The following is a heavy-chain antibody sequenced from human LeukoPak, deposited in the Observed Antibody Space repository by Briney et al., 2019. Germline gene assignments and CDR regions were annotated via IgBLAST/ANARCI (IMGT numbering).Heavy chain of an antibody. Sequence: GGSLRLSCAASGFTFSSYSMNWVRQAPGKGLEWVSYISSSSSTIYYADSVKGRFTISRDNAKNSLYRQMNSLRAEDPAVYYCARDLFYYGSGSFDYWGQGTLVTVSS. CDR1: GFTFSSYS. J-gene: IGHJ4*02. CDR2: ISSSSSTI. CDR3: ARDLFYYGSGSFDY. D-gene: IGHD3-10*01. V-gene: IGHV3-48*01.